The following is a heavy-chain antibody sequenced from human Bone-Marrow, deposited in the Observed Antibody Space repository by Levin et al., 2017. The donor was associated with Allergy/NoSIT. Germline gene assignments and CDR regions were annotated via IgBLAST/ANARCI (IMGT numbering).Heavy chain of an antibody. D-gene: IGHD5/OR15-5a*01. CDR1: GGTFNRDT. V-gene: IGHV1-69*06. J-gene: IGHJ3*02. CDR2: IIPMFGTA. CDR3: ARERKITDYNVDDGTGAFEI. Sequence: SVKVSCKASGGTFNRDTINWVRQAPGQGLEWMGGIIPMFGTANYAQKFQGRVTITADKSTSTDYMELSSLRSEDTAVYYCARERKITDYNVDDGTGAFEIWGQGTVVTVSS.